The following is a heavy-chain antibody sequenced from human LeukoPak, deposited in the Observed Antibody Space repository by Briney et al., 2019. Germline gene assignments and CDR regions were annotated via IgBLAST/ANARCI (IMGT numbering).Heavy chain of an antibody. D-gene: IGHD3-16*01. CDR3: TTSRIGGAFDI. V-gene: IGHV3-73*01. Sequence: PGGSLKHSRAASGVNFSGSAMHWVRQASGKGLEWVGRIRSKANSYATAYAASVKGRFTISRDDSKNTAYLQMNSLKTEDTAVYYCTTSRIGGAFDIWGQGTMVTVSS. CDR2: IRSKANSYAT. J-gene: IGHJ3*02. CDR1: GVNFSGSA.